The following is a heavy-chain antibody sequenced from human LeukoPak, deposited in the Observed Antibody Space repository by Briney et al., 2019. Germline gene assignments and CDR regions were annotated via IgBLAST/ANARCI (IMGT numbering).Heavy chain of an antibody. CDR1: RYRLTSYW. V-gene: IGHV5-51*01. D-gene: IGHD2-15*01. CDR3: ARYPGVVLDYYYCMDV. CDR2: IYTGDSDT. J-gene: IGHJ6*02. Sequence: GESLKISCKESRYRLTSYWIGWVRQMPGKSLERMGIIYTGDSDTRYSPSFQGQVIISADKSISTAYLQWSSLKASDAAMYYCARYPGVVLDYYYCMDVWGQGTTVTVSS.